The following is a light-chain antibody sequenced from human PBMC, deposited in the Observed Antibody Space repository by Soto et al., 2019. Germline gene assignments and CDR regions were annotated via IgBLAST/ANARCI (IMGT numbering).Light chain of an antibody. CDR3: QQRSGWPPT. J-gene: IGKJ4*01. CDR1: QSVSSN. V-gene: IGKV3-11*01. Sequence: EIVMTQSPATLSVSPGERATLSCRASQSVSSNLAWYQQKPGQAPRLLIYDASNRATDIPARFSGSGSGTDFTLTISSLEPEDSAIYFCQQRSGWPPTFGGGTKVDI. CDR2: DAS.